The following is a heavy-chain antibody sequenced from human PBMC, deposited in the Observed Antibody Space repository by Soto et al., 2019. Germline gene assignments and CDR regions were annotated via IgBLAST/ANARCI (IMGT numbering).Heavy chain of an antibody. Sequence: QVQLQESGPGLVKPSETLSLTCTVSGGSISSYYWSWIRQPPGKGLEWIGYIYYSGSTNYNTSLKRRVTISVDTSKDQFSLKLGSVPAADTAGYYCARGWGGAFDIWGQGTMVTVSS. J-gene: IGHJ3*02. D-gene: IGHD3-10*01. CDR2: IYYSGST. CDR1: GGSISSYY. V-gene: IGHV4-59*01. CDR3: ARGWGGAFDI.